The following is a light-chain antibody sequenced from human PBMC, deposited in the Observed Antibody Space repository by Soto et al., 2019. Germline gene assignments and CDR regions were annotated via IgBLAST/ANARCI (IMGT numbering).Light chain of an antibody. Sequence: QTVVTQSSSASASLGSSVKLTCTLSSGHSSYIIAWHQQQPGKAPRYLMKLEGSGSYNKGSGVPDRFSGSSSGADRYLTISNLQSEDEADYYCETWDGNTRVFGGGTKLTVL. CDR3: ETWDGNTRV. V-gene: IGLV4-60*03. CDR1: SGHSSYI. J-gene: IGLJ2*01. CDR2: LEGSGSY.